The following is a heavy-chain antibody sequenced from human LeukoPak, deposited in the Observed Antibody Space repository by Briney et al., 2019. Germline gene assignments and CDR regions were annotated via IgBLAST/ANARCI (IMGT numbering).Heavy chain of an antibody. V-gene: IGHV3-7*01. D-gene: IGHD4-23*01. CDR1: AFTFSNYW. CDR2: IKEDGSEV. Sequence: PGGSLRLSCAASAFTFSNYWMSWVRQAPGKGLEWVANIKEDGSEVNYVDSVKGRFTLSSDNAKNSLYLQMNSLTVDDTAVYYCARDRGYSSFDYWGQGTLVTVSS. CDR3: ARDRGYSSFDY. J-gene: IGHJ4*02.